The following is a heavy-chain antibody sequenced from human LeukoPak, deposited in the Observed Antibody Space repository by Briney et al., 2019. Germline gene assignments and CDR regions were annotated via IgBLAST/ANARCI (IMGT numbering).Heavy chain of an antibody. CDR3: ARDGYYYDSSGPPFEY. J-gene: IGHJ4*02. CDR2: IIPIFGIA. Sequence: ASVKVSCKASGGTLSRYAISWVRQAPGQGLEWMGRIIPIFGIANYAQKFQGRVTITADKSTSTAYMELSSLRSEDTAVYYCARDGYYYDSSGPPFEYWGQGTLVTVSS. D-gene: IGHD3-22*01. V-gene: IGHV1-69*04. CDR1: GGTLSRYA.